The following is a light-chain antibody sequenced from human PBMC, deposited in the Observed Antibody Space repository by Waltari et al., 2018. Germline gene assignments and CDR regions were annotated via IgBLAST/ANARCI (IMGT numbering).Light chain of an antibody. CDR2: KDN. V-gene: IGLV3-25*03. J-gene: IGLJ2*01. CDR3: QSTDSSATYVV. CDR1: ALPIQL. Sequence: SYELTQPPSVSVSPGQTARITCSAAALPIQLTFWYQQKPGQAPVLVIYKDNERSPGIPARFSVSRSGTTVTLTISGVQAEDEADYYCQSTDSSATYVVFGGGTKLTVL.